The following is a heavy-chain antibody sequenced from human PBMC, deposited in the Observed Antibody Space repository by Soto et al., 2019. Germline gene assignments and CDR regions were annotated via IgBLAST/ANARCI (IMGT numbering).Heavy chain of an antibody. CDR2: IYYSGST. CDR3: ARHSPLNHCSSTSCYHLEHIVVVPEPQDAFDI. V-gene: IGHV4-39*01. D-gene: IGHD2-2*01. J-gene: IGHJ3*02. CDR1: GGSISSSSYY. Sequence: QLQLQESGPGLVKPSETLSLTCTVSGGSISSSSYYWGWIRQPPGKGLEWIGSIYYSGSTYYNPSLKSRVTISVDTSKNQFSLKLSSVTAADTAVYYCARHSPLNHCSSTSCYHLEHIVVVPEPQDAFDIWGQGTMVTVSS.